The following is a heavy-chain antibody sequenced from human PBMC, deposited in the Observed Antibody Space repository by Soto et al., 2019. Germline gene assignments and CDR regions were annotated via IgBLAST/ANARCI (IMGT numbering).Heavy chain of an antibody. J-gene: IGHJ4*02. CDR1: GYTFTIYG. D-gene: IGHD3-22*01. CDR3: ARVDYYDSSGYYGY. Sequence: QVQLVQSGAEVKKPGASVKVSCKASGYTFTIYGISWVRQAPGQGLEWMGWISGYNGNTDYAQNLQDRVTLTTDASTRSVYMELRSLRSDDKAVYYCARVDYYDSSGYYGYWGQGTLITVSS. V-gene: IGHV1-18*04. CDR2: ISGYNGNT.